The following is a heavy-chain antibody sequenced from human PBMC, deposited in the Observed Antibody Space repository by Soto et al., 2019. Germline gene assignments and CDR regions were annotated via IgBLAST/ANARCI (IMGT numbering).Heavy chain of an antibody. V-gene: IGHV4-34*01. CDR3: ARGYYDYIWGSYRFAAFDI. CDR1: GGSFSGYY. Sequence: PSETLSLTCAVYGGSFSGYYWSWIRQPPGKGLEWIGEINHSGSANYNPSLKSRVTISVDTSKNQFSLKLSSVTAADTAVYYCARGYYDYIWGSYRFAAFDIWGQGTMVTVSS. J-gene: IGHJ3*02. CDR2: INHSGSA. D-gene: IGHD3-16*02.